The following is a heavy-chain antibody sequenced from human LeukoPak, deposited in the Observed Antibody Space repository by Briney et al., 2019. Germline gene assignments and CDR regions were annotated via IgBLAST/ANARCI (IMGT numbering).Heavy chain of an antibody. D-gene: IGHD3-9*01. J-gene: IGHJ4*02. CDR3: ARGGGPATGYYPLSYFDY. V-gene: IGHV4-59*01. CDR1: GGSISSYY. CDR2: IYYSGST. Sequence: SETLSLTCTVSGGSISSYYWSWIRQPPGKGLEWIGYIYYSGSTSYNPSLKSRVTISVDTSKNQFSLKLSSVTAADTAVYYCARGGGPATGYYPLSYFDYWGQGTLVTVSS.